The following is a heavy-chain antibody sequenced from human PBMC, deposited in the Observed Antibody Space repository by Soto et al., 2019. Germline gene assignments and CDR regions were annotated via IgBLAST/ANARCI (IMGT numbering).Heavy chain of an antibody. J-gene: IGHJ5*02. V-gene: IGHV4-59*08. CDR3: ASRGGPMNRSGWFDP. Sequence: SETLSLTCTVSGGSISSYYWSWIRQPPGKGLEWIGYIYYSGSTNYNPSLKSRVTISVDTSKNQFSLKLSSVTAADTAVYYCASRGGPMNRSGWFDPGGQRTLVTVSS. CDR2: IYYSGST. CDR1: GGSISSYY. D-gene: IGHD3-22*01.